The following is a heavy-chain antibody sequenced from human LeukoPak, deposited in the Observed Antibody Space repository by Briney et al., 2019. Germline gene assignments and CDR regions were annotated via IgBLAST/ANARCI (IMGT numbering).Heavy chain of an antibody. CDR1: GGTFSNYA. Sequence: ASVKVSCTASGGTFSNYAISWVRQAPGQGLEWMGGIIPIFGTANYAQKFQGRVTITTDESTSTAYMELSSLRSEDTAVYYCARGDYSNYHNWFDPWGQGTLVTVSS. CDR3: ARGDYSNYHNWFDP. V-gene: IGHV1-69*05. J-gene: IGHJ5*02. D-gene: IGHD4-11*01. CDR2: IIPIFGTA.